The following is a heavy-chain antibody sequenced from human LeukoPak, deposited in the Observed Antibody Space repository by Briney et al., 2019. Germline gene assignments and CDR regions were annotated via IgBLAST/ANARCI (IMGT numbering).Heavy chain of an antibody. Sequence: SETLSLTCAVYGGSFSGYYWSWIRQPPGKGLEWIGEINHSGSTNYNPSLKSRVTISVDTSKNQFSLKLSSVTAADTAVYYCATGQYYYDSSGYCLVDYWGQGTLVTVSP. J-gene: IGHJ4*02. V-gene: IGHV4-34*01. CDR2: INHSGST. CDR3: ATGQYYYDSSGYCLVDY. CDR1: GGSFSGYY. D-gene: IGHD3-22*01.